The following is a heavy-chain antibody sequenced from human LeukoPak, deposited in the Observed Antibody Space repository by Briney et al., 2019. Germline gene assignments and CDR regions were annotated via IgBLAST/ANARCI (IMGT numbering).Heavy chain of an antibody. CDR2: ISSNGGST. V-gene: IGHV3-64*01. J-gene: IGHJ3*02. CDR1: GFTFSSYA. Sequence: GGSLRLTCAASGFTFSSYAMHWVRQAPGKGLEYVSAISSNGGSTYYANSVKGRFTISRDNSKNTLYLQMGSLRAEDMAVYYCARNDRITIFGVVIGAFDIWGQGTMVTVSS. CDR3: ARNDRITIFGVVIGAFDI. D-gene: IGHD3-3*01.